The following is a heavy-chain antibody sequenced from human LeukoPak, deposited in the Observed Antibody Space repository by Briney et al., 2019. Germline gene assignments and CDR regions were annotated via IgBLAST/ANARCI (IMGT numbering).Heavy chain of an antibody. CDR1: GYSFISYW. Sequence: GESLKISCKGSGYSFISYWIGWLRQLAGEGLVWMGIIYPGDSDTRYSPSFQGQVTISVDKSISAAYLQWSSLKASDTAMYYCAREPSRGSWFEPWGQGTLVTVSS. CDR3: AREPSRGSWFEP. CDR2: IYPGDSDT. J-gene: IGHJ5*02. D-gene: IGHD2-15*01. V-gene: IGHV5-51*01.